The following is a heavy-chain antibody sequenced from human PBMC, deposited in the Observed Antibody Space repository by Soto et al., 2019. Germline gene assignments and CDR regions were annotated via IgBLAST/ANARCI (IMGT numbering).Heavy chain of an antibody. J-gene: IGHJ6*03. D-gene: IGHD2-2*01. CDR2: INHSGST. Sequence: SETLSLTCAVYGGSFSGYYWSWIRQPPGKGLEWIGEINHSGSTNYNPSLESRVTISVDTSKNQFSLKLSSVTAADTAVYYCARMVVVVPAAIYYMEVWGKGTTVTVSS. CDR3: ARMVVVVPAAIYYMEV. V-gene: IGHV4-34*01. CDR1: GGSFSGYY.